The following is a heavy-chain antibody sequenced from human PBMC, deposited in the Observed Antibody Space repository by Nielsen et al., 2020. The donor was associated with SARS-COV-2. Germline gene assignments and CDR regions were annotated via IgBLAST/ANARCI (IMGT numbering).Heavy chain of an antibody. CDR1: GFTFSDYY. D-gene: IGHD6-25*01. CDR3: ARESGYSSGLFDP. V-gene: IGHV3-11*06. Sequence: GESLKISCAASGFTFSDYYMSWIRQAPGKGLEWVPYISSSSSYTNYADSVKGRFTISRDNAKNSLYLQMNSLRAEDTAVYYCARESGYSSGLFDPWGQGTLVTVSS. CDR2: ISSSSSYT. J-gene: IGHJ5*02.